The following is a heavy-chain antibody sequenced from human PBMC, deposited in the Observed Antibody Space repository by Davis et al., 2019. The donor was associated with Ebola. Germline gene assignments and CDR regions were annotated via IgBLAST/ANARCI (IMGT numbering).Heavy chain of an antibody. Sequence: SRRSPVAPPDFPFVYYARHGFGQPPGKGREGLEGINWNGAITGYAGSVQGRFTVSRDNAKKSLYLEMNSLRAEDTALYYCTKDQNRWFEVIYGMDVWGQGTTVTVSS. CDR1: DFPFVYYA. CDR3: TKDQNRWFEVIYGMDV. D-gene: IGHD3-10*01. CDR2: INWNGAIT. J-gene: IGHJ6*02. V-gene: IGHV3-9*01.